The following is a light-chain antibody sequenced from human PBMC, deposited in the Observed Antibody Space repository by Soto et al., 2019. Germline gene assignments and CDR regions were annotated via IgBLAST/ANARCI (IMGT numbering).Light chain of an antibody. V-gene: IGLV2-14*01. CDR3: SSYTGSNIV. CDR2: EVS. CDR1: SSDVGGYNY. Sequence: QSVLTQPASVSGSPGQSITISCTGTSSDVGGYNYVSWYQHHPGKAPKFIIYEVSNRPSGVSSRFSGSKSGNTASLTISGLQAEDEDDYYCSSYTGSNIVFGGGTKLTVL. J-gene: IGLJ3*02.